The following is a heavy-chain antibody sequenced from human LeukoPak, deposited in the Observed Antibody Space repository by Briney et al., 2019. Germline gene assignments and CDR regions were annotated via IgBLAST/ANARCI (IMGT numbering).Heavy chain of an antibody. D-gene: IGHD1-7*01. CDR3: ASSPRYNWNYLYYFDY. Sequence: SETLSLTCTVSGGSISSYDWSWIRQPPGKGLEWIGYIYYSRSTNYNPSLKSRVTISVDTSKNQFSLKLSSVTAADTAVYYCASSPRYNWNYLYYFDYWGQGTLVTVSS. V-gene: IGHV4-59*01. CDR2: IYYSRST. J-gene: IGHJ4*02. CDR1: GGSISSYD.